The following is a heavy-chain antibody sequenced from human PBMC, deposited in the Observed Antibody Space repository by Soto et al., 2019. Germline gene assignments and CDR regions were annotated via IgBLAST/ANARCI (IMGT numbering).Heavy chain of an antibody. Sequence: SETLSLTCTVSGGSISSGDYYWSWIRRPPGKGLEWIGYIYYSGSTYYNPSLKSRVTISVDTSKNQFSLKLSSVTAADTAVYYCARERVPGYSDYWGQGTLVTVSS. J-gene: IGHJ4*02. D-gene: IGHD5-18*01. CDR2: IYYSGST. CDR3: ARERVPGYSDY. V-gene: IGHV4-30-4*01. CDR1: GGSISSGDYY.